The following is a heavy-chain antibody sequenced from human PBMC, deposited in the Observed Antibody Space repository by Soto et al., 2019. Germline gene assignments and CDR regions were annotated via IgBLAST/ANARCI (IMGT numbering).Heavy chain of an antibody. CDR2: IGGYKGNT. V-gene: IGHV1-18*01. D-gene: IGHD5-18*01. J-gene: IGHJ4*02. CDR3: APHTLDTGMPAGY. Sequence: ASVKVSCKASGYTFTNYGVSWVRQAPGQGLEWMGWIGGYKGNTNYAQKLQGRVTLTTGTATSTAYMELRSQRSDDTAVYYCAPHTLDTGMPAGYWGQGTLVTVAS. CDR1: GYTFTNYG.